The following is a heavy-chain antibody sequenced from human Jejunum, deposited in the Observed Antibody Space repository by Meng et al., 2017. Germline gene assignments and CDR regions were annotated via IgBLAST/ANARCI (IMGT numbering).Heavy chain of an antibody. CDR1: GFSFSDYY. CDR3: TRGGGYYFDY. Sequence: GESLKISCAASGFSFSDYYMSWIRQAPGKGHEWVSYISSTGSEINYADSVKGRFTISRENAKNSLYLQMNSLRDEDTAVYYWTRGGGYYFDYWGQGMLVTVSS. J-gene: IGHJ4*02. V-gene: IGHV3-11*04. CDR2: ISSTGSEI. D-gene: IGHD2-15*01.